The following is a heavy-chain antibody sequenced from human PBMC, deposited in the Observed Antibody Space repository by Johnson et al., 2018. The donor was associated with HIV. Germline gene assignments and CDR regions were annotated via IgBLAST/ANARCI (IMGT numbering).Heavy chain of an antibody. D-gene: IGHD3/OR15-3a*01. CDR2: ISYDGSNK. CDR3: AKDKFMFLDNPVDAFDV. V-gene: IGHV3-30*18. Sequence: QVQLVESGGGVVRPGGSLRLSCAASGFTFDDYGMSWVRQAPGRGLEWVAFISYDGSNKYYADSVKGRFTISRDNSRNTLYLQMNSLRVEDTAVYYCAKDKFMFLDNPVDAFDVWGQGTMVTFSS. J-gene: IGHJ3*01. CDR1: GFTFDDYG.